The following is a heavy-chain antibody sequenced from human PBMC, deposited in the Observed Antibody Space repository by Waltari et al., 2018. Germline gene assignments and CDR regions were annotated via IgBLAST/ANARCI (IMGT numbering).Heavy chain of an antibody. D-gene: IGHD3-22*01. Sequence: QVQLVQSGAEVKKPGASVKVSCKASGYTFTGYYMHWVRQAPGQGLEWMGRINPNSGGTNYAQKFQGRVTMTRDTSISTAYMELSRLRSDDTAVYYCARAAYYDSTTGAEYFQHWGQGTLVTVSS. CDR2: INPNSGGT. CDR1: GYTFTGYY. V-gene: IGHV1-2*06. J-gene: IGHJ1*01. CDR3: ARAAYYDSTTGAEYFQH.